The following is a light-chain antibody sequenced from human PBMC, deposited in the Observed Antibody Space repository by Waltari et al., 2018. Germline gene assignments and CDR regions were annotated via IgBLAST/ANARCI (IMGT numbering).Light chain of an antibody. J-gene: IGKJ1*01. CDR1: QSVSSN. Sequence: EIVMTQSPATLSVSPGGRATLSCRASQSVSSNLAWYQQKPGQAPRLLIYGASTRATGIPARFSGSGSGTEFTLTISSMQSEDFAVYYCQQYNNWPPEGTFGQGTKVEIK. V-gene: IGKV3-15*01. CDR2: GAS. CDR3: QQYNNWPPEGT.